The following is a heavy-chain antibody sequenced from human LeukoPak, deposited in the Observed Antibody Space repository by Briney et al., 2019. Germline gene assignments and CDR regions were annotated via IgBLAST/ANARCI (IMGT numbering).Heavy chain of an antibody. CDR3: ARDRPYRYSGSPRLYYGMDV. Sequence: GGSLRLSCAASGFTFSSYGMHWVRQAPGKELEWVAVISYDGSNKYYADSVKGRFTISRDNSKNTLYLQMNSLRAEDTAVYYCARDRPYRYSGSPRLYYGMDVWGQGTTVTVSS. D-gene: IGHD1-26*01. V-gene: IGHV3-30*03. J-gene: IGHJ6*02. CDR2: ISYDGSNK. CDR1: GFTFSSYG.